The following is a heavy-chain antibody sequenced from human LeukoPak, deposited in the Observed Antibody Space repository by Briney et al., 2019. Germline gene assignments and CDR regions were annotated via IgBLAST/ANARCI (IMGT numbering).Heavy chain of an antibody. J-gene: IGHJ4*02. D-gene: IGHD3-9*01. Sequence: GASVKVSCKASGYTFTSYGISWVRQAPEQGLEWMGWISAYNGNTNCAQKLQGRVTMTTDTSTSTAYMELRSLRSDDTAVYYCARGPLKYYDILTAPNWVYWGQGTLVTVSS. V-gene: IGHV1-18*01. CDR1: GYTFTSYG. CDR2: ISAYNGNT. CDR3: ARGPLKYYDILTAPNWVY.